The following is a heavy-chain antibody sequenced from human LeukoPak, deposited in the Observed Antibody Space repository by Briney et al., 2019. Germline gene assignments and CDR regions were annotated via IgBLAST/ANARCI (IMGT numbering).Heavy chain of an antibody. CDR1: GFTVSSNY. Sequence: GGSLRLSCAASGFTVSSNYMTWVRQTPGKGLEWVSVVLSGGTTYHADSVKGRFTISTDNSKNTLYLQMNSLRAEDTAVYYCARDGQTSSIWFDFWGQGTLVTVSS. V-gene: IGHV3-66*01. CDR3: ARDGQTSSIWFDF. CDR2: VLSGGTT. J-gene: IGHJ4*02. D-gene: IGHD6-13*01.